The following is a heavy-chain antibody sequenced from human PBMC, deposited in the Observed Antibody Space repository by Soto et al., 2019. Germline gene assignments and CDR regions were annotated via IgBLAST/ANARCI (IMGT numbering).Heavy chain of an antibody. V-gene: IGHV3-23*01. D-gene: IGHD4-4*01. J-gene: IGHJ4*02. CDR2: FTTSGDFT. Sequence: EVQLLDSGGALVQPGGSLRLSCATSGFTFSNHAMSWVRQAPGKGLEWVSTFTTSGDFTYYADSVKGRFTISRDNSKSTLYLQMNSLRVGDTAVYYCARLVTDWGQGTLVTVSS. CDR1: GFTFSNHA. CDR3: ARLVTD.